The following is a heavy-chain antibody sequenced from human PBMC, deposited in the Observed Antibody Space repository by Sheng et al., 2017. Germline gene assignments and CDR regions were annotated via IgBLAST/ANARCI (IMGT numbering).Heavy chain of an antibody. J-gene: IGHJ3*02. D-gene: IGHD3-22*01. V-gene: IGHV1-2*02. CDR1: GYTFTGYY. Sequence: QVQLVQSGTEVKKPGASVKVSCKASGYTFTGYYMHWVRQAPGQGLEWMGWINPNSGGTNYAQKFQGRVTMTRDTSISTAYMELSRLRSDDTAVYYCARALGLITMIGGDAFDIWGQGTMVTVSS. CDR2: INPNSGGT. CDR3: ARALGLITMIGGDAFDI.